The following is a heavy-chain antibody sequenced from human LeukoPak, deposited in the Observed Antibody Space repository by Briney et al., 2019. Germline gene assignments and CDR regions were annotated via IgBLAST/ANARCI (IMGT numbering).Heavy chain of an antibody. J-gene: IGHJ3*02. D-gene: IGHD7-27*01. CDR1: GFAFDDYA. CDR2: ISWNSATI. CDR3: AKGNWGSAFDI. Sequence: GGSLRLSCAASGFAFDDYAMHWVRQAPGKGLEWVSGISWNSATIDYADSVKGRFTIPRVNAKNSLYLQMNSLRTEDTAFYYCAKGNWGSAFDIWGQGTMVTVSS. V-gene: IGHV3-9*01.